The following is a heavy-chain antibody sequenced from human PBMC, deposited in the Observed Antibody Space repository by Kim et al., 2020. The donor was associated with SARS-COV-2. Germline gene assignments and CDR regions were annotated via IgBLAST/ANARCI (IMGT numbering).Heavy chain of an antibody. CDR2: T. Sequence: TEYAASVKGRFTISRDDSKSIAYLQMNSLKTEDTAVYYCAQVGGYTLFDYWGQGTLVTVSS. CDR3: AQVGGYTLFDY. J-gene: IGHJ4*02. D-gene: IGHD3-16*01. V-gene: IGHV3-49*02.